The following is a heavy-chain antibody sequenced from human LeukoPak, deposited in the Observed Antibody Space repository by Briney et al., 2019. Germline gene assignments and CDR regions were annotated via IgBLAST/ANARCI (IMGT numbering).Heavy chain of an antibody. CDR3: AKAVIRDGYNGIDY. V-gene: IGHV3-43*01. J-gene: IGHJ4*02. CDR2: ISWDGGST. Sequence: PGGSLRLSCAASGFTFDDYTMHWVRQAPGKGLEWVSLISWDGGSTYYADSVKGRFTISRDNSKNPLYLQMNSLRTEDTALYYCAKAVIRDGYNGIDYWGQGTLVTVSS. CDR1: GFTFDDYT. D-gene: IGHD5-24*01.